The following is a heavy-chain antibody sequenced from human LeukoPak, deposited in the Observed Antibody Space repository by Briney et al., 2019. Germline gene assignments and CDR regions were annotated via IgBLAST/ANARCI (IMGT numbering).Heavy chain of an antibody. CDR2: INPNSGGT. Sequence: ASVKVSCKASGYTFTGYYMHWVRQAPGQGLEWMGWINPNSGGTNYAQKFQGRVTMTRDTSISTACMELSRLRSDDTAVYYCARGFSSSWYDAFDIWGQGTMVTVSS. CDR3: ARGFSSSWYDAFDI. CDR1: GYTFTGYY. D-gene: IGHD6-13*01. V-gene: IGHV1-2*02. J-gene: IGHJ3*02.